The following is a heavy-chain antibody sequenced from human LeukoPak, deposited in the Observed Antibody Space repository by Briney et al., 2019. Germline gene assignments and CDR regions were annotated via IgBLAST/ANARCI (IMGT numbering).Heavy chain of an antibody. J-gene: IGHJ4*02. CDR1: GFTFSSYD. Sequence: GGSLRLSCAASGFTFSSYDIHWVRQATGKGLEWVSGIGTAGEIYYPGSVKGRFTISRENAKNSLYLQMNSLRAGDTAVYYCAMGNKRSTVGAGGNSRRFDYWGQGTLVTVSS. D-gene: IGHD4-23*01. V-gene: IGHV3-13*01. CDR2: IGTAGEI. CDR3: AMGNKRSTVGAGGNSRRFDY.